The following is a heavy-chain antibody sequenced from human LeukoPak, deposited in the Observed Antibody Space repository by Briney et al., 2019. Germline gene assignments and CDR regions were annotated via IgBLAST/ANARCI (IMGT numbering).Heavy chain of an antibody. Sequence: PSETLSLTCTVSGDSISSYYWSWIRQPPGKGLEWIGRIYTSGSTNYNPSLKSRVTMSVDTSKNQFSLKLSSVTAADTAVYYCARDYDSSGYYPYFDYWGQGTLVTVSS. J-gene: IGHJ4*02. CDR3: ARDYDSSGYYPYFDY. CDR2: IYTSGST. D-gene: IGHD3-22*01. V-gene: IGHV4-4*07. CDR1: GDSISSYY.